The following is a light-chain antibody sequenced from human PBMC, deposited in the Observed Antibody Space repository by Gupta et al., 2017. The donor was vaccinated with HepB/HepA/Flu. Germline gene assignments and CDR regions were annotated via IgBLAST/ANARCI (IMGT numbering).Light chain of an antibody. CDR2: TTN. V-gene: IGKV1-39*01. CDR3: QQSYNTTWT. CDR1: ESISKY. Sequence: DIQMTQSPSSLPASVGDRVTITCRASESISKYLNWYQQKPGKVPNLLIYTTNKLYRGVPSRFSGSGSGTDFTLTISSLQPEDFATYYCQQSYNTTWTFGQGTKVEIK. J-gene: IGKJ1*01.